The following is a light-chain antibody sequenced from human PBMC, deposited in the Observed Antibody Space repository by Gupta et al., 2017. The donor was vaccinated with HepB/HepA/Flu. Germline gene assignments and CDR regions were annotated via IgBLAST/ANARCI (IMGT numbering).Light chain of an antibody. CDR1: QSVLYSSNNKNY. Sequence: DIVMTQSPDSLAVSLGERATINCKSSQSVLYSSNNKNYLAWYQQKPVQPPKLLIYWASTRESGVPDRFSGRGSGTDFTLTISSLQAEDVAVYYCQQYYNTPLTFGGGTKVEIK. CDR3: QQYYNTPLT. V-gene: IGKV4-1*01. CDR2: WAS. J-gene: IGKJ4*01.